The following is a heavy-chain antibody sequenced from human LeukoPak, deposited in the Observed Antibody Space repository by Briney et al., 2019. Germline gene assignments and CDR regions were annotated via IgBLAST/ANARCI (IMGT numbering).Heavy chain of an antibody. V-gene: IGHV3-21*01. Sequence: PGGSRGSSCAAPGFPFSTYARSWFRKAPGKGLDGFSSISSSSSYIYYADSVKGRFTISRDNAKNSLYLQMNSLRAEDTAVYSCARDLSRGLFDYWGQGTLVTVSS. CDR2: ISSSSSYI. D-gene: IGHD2-15*01. CDR1: GFPFSTYA. J-gene: IGHJ4*02. CDR3: ARDLSRGLFDY.